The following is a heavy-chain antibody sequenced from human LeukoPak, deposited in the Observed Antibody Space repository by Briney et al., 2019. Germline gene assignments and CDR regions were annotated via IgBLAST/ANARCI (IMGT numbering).Heavy chain of an antibody. D-gene: IGHD2-21*01. CDR3: ARTRVTVIRSAPDGMDV. J-gene: IGHJ6*02. Sequence: PGGSLRLSCVASGFSFNRYAMHWVRQAPGKGLEWVAGISYDGSPKFHADSVKGRFTISRDNSKNTLSLQMDSLRADDTAVYFCARTRVTVIRSAPDGMDVWGQGTTVTVSS. V-gene: IGHV3-30-3*01. CDR1: GFSFNRYA. CDR2: ISYDGSPK.